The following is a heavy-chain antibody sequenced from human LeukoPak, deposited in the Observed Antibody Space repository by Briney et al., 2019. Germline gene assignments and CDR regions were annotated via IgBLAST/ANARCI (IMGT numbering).Heavy chain of an antibody. Sequence: GASVKVSCKASGYTFTSYDFKWVRQATGQGLEWMGWMNPNSGNTGYAQKFQGRVTMTRNTSISTAYKELSSLRSEDTSLYYCARGKAMVRGVMGSWFDPWGQGTLVTVSS. CDR2: MNPNSGNT. J-gene: IGHJ5*02. D-gene: IGHD3-10*01. CDR3: ARGKAMVRGVMGSWFDP. CDR1: GYTFTSYD. V-gene: IGHV1-8*01.